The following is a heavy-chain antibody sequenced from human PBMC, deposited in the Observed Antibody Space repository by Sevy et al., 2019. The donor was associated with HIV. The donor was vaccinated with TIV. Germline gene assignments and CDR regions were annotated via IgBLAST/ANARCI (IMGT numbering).Heavy chain of an antibody. D-gene: IGHD6-6*01. Sequence: ASVKVSCKASGYTFTSYDINWVRQATGQGLEWMGWMNPNSGNTGYAQKFQGRVTMTRNTSISTAYMELSSLGSEDTAVYYCARKRIAARNDAFDIWGQGTMVTVSS. V-gene: IGHV1-8*01. J-gene: IGHJ3*02. CDR1: GYTFTSYD. CDR3: ARKRIAARNDAFDI. CDR2: MNPNSGNT.